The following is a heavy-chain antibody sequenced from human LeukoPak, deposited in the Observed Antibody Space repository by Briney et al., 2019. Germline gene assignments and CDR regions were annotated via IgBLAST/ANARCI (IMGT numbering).Heavy chain of an antibody. Sequence: GGSLRLSCAASGFTFSYYSMNWVRQAPGKGLEWVSSISSSSTYIYYADSMKGRFTISRDNTKNSLYLQMNSLRAEDTAVYYCARAWDYGSGSYFSYWGQGTLVTVSS. CDR1: GFTFSYYS. J-gene: IGHJ4*02. CDR3: ARAWDYGSGSYFSY. CDR2: ISSSSTYI. D-gene: IGHD3-10*01. V-gene: IGHV3-21*01.